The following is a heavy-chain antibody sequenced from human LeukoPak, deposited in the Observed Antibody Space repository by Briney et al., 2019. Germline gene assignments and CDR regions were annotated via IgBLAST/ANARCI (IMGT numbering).Heavy chain of an antibody. V-gene: IGHV4-59*08. Sequence: SETLSLTCTVSGDSISGYPWSWIRQTPEKGLEWIGYIYSSGSTDYNPSLKSRVTMSVDTSKNYVSLKLTSVTAADTAVYYCARGQGIYWGRGALVTVSS. J-gene: IGHJ4*02. CDR1: GDSISGYP. CDR2: IYSSGST. CDR3: ARGQGIY.